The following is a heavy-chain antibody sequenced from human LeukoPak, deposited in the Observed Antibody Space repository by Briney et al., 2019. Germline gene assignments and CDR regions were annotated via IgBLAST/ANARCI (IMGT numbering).Heavy chain of an antibody. CDR1: GGSISSYY. Sequence: PSETLSLTCTVSGGSISSYYWSWIRQPAGKGLEWIGRIYTSGSTNYNPSLKSRVTMSVDTSKNQFSLKLSSVTAADTAVYYCARGGSPLHYYYYYYMDVWGKGTTVTVSS. J-gene: IGHJ6*03. CDR2: IYTSGST. D-gene: IGHD1-26*01. V-gene: IGHV4-4*07. CDR3: ARGGSPLHYYYYYYMDV.